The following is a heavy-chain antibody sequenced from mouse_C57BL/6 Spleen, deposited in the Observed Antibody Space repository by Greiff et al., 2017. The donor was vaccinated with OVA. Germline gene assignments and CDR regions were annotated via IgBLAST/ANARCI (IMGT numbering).Heavy chain of an antibody. Sequence: QVQLKQPGAELVRPGASVTLSCKASGYTFTDYEMHWVKQTPVHGLEWIGIIDPETGGTAYNQKFKGKAILTADKSSSTAYMELRSLTSEDSAVFYCTRGATVVPYFDCWGQGTTLTVSS. D-gene: IGHD1-1*01. CDR3: TRGATVVPYFDC. V-gene: IGHV1-15*01. J-gene: IGHJ2*01. CDR2: IDPETGGT. CDR1: GYTFTDYE.